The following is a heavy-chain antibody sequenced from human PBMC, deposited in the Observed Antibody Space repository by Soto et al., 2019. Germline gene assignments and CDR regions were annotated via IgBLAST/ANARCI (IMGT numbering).Heavy chain of an antibody. V-gene: IGHV3-23*01. CDR3: AKDTPDIVGVPAANFDY. CDR1: GFIFSSYA. Sequence: GGSLRVSCAASGFIFSSYAMSWGRQAPGKGLEWVSAISGSGGSTYYADSVKGRFTISRDNSKNTLYLQMNSLRAEDTAVYYCAKDTPDIVGVPAANFDYWGQGTLVTVSS. D-gene: IGHD2-2*01. J-gene: IGHJ4*02. CDR2: ISGSGGST.